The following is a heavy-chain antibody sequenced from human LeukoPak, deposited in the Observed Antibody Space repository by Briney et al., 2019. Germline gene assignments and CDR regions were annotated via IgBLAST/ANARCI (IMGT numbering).Heavy chain of an antibody. D-gene: IGHD3-3*01. CDR2: ISTGSSYI. CDR1: GFTFSSYT. V-gene: IGHV3-21*04. J-gene: IGHJ4*02. Sequence: GGSLRLSCAASGFTFSSYTMNWVRQAPGKGLEWVSSISTGSSYIYYANSVKGRFTISRDNAKNSLYLQMNSLRAEDTAVYYCARERAYYDFWSGYYFSPPGNDWGQGTLVTVSS. CDR3: ARERAYYDFWSGYYFSPPGND.